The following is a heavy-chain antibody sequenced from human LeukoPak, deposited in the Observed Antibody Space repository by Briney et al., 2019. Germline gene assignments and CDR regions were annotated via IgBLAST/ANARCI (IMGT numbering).Heavy chain of an antibody. CDR1: GFTFSSYW. J-gene: IGHJ4*02. V-gene: IGHV3-74*01. Sequence: GGSLRLSCAASGFTFSSYWMHWVRQAPGKGLVWVSRINSDGSSTSYADSVKGRFTISRDNAKNTLYLQMNSLRAEDTAIYYCVRDPRFSENFDYWGQGALVTVSS. CDR3: VRDPRFSENFDY. CDR2: INSDGSST. D-gene: IGHD6-25*01.